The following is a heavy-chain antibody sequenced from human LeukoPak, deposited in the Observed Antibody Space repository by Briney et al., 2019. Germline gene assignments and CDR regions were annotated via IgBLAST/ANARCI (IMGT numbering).Heavy chain of an antibody. J-gene: IGHJ4*02. Sequence: SETLSLTCTVSGDSISSSNYYWGWIRQPPGKGLEWIGSIYYSGSTYFNPSLKSRVTISVDTSKNQFSLKLTSVTAADTAVYYCAGLAVNYYFDYWGQGTLVTVSS. V-gene: IGHV4-39*01. CDR3: AGLAVNYYFDY. D-gene: IGHD2-21*01. CDR2: IYYSGST. CDR1: GDSISSSNYY.